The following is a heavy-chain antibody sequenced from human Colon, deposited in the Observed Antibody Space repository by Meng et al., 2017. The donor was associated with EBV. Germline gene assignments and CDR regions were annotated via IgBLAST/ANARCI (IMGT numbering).Heavy chain of an antibody. Sequence: LPLQGSDSGLVQPSQSLSLTCAVSGDSISSGDYSWSWIRQPPGQGLEWIGYIYHGGTTYNTSLKSRVTISVDNSKNQFSLRLTSVTAADTAVYYCARGPYCGGDCYWFDPWGQGTLVTVSS. CDR2: IYHGGTT. V-gene: IGHV4-30-2*01. J-gene: IGHJ5*02. CDR3: ARGPYCGGDCYWFDP. CDR1: GDSISSGDYS. D-gene: IGHD2-21*02.